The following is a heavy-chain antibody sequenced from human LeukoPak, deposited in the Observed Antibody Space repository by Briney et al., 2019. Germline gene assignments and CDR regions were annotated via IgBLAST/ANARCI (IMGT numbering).Heavy chain of an antibody. J-gene: IGHJ4*02. V-gene: IGHV3-30*02. D-gene: IGHD3-22*01. CDR1: GFTFSSYG. CDR2: IRFDGSNK. Sequence: GGSLRLSCAASGFTFSSYGMHWVRQAPGKGLEWVSFIRFDGSNKYYADSVKGRFTISRDNAKNSLYLQMNSLRAEDTAVYYCARVKHYYDSSGYGCYFDYWGQGTLVTVSS. CDR3: ARVKHYYDSSGYGCYFDY.